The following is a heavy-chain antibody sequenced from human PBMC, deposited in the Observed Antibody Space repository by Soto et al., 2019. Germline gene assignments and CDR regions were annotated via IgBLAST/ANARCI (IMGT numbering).Heavy chain of an antibody. D-gene: IGHD3-16*01. J-gene: IGHJ5*02. CDR2: INHSGST. Sequence: SETLSLTCAVYGGSFSGYYWSWIRQPPGKGLEWIGEINHSGSTNYNPSLKSRVTISVDTSKNQFSLKLSSVTAADTAVYYCARRLLGLLYPRERNWFDPWGQGTLVTVSS. CDR3: ARRLLGLLYPRERNWFDP. V-gene: IGHV4-34*01. CDR1: GGSFSGYY.